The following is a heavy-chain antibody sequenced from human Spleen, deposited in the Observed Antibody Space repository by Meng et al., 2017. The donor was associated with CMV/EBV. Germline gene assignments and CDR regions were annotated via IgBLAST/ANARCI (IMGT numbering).Heavy chain of an antibody. Sequence: CAGSGVTVSTNHMSWVRQAPGKGREWVSVIYSGGNTYFADSVDGRFTISRDNPKNMVYLQMSSLRAEDTAVYYCARLPVAATGPIDYWGQGTLVTVSS. D-gene: IGHD6-13*01. CDR1: GVTVSTNH. J-gene: IGHJ4*02. CDR2: IYSGGNT. V-gene: IGHV3-66*02. CDR3: ARLPVAATGPIDY.